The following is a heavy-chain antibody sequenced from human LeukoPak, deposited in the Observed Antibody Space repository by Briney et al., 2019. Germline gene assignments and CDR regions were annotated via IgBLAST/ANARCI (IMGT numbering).Heavy chain of an antibody. CDR2: ISGSGGST. CDR3: ARDSYYYGSGSYQYIPDY. Sequence: GGSLRLSCAASGFTFSSYAMSWVRQAPGKGLEWVSAISGSGGSTYYADSVKGRFTISRDNAKDSLYLQMNSLRDDDTAVYYCARDSYYYGSGSYQYIPDYWGQGTLVTVSS. D-gene: IGHD3-10*01. J-gene: IGHJ4*02. V-gene: IGHV3-23*01. CDR1: GFTFSSYA.